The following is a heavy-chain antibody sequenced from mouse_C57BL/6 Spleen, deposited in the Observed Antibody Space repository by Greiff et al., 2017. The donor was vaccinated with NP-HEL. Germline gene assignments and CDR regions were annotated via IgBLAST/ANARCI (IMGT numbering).Heavy chain of an antibody. CDR1: GYSITSGYY. D-gene: IGHD2-4*01. Sequence: EVKLQESGPGLVKPSQSLSLTCSVTGYSITSGYYWNWIRQFPGNKLEWMGYISYDGSNNYNPSLKNRISITRDTSKNQFFLKLNSVTTEDTATYYCARGIYYDYDGNYFDYWGQGTTLTVSS. CDR2: ISYDGSN. CDR3: ARGIYYDYDGNYFDY. V-gene: IGHV3-6*01. J-gene: IGHJ2*01.